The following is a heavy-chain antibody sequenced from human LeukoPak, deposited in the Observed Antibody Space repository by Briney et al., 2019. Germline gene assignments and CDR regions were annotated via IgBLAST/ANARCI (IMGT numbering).Heavy chain of an antibody. CDR2: IHYSGST. D-gene: IGHD6-19*01. J-gene: IGHJ6*03. CDR1: GGSISSYY. V-gene: IGHV4-59*01. CDR3: ARVLVVGNTGYYMDV. Sequence: SETLSLTCTVSGGSISSYYWSWIRQPPGKRLEWIGYIHYSGSTNYTPSLKSRVTISVDTSKTQFSLNLSSVTAADTAVYYCARVLVVGNTGYYMDVWGKGTTVTVSS.